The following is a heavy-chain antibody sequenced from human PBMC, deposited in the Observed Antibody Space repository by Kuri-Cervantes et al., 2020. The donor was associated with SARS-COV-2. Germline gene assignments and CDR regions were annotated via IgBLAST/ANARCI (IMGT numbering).Heavy chain of an antibody. D-gene: IGHD2-8*01. Sequence: GGSLRLSCAASGFTLSRYGLYWVRQAPGKGLEWEARISHDGTKKDYADSVKGRLTISRDNSKNKNGNKKYDADSVKGRFTISRDNSKNTLYLQMNSLRAEDTAVYYCARDFDDLYYYYYMDVWGKGTTVTVSS. V-gene: IGHV3-30*03. CDR3: RDNSKNTLYLQMNSLRAEDTAVYYCARDFDDLYYYYYMDV. J-gene: IGHJ6*03. CDR1: GFTLSRYG. CDR2: ISHDGTKK.